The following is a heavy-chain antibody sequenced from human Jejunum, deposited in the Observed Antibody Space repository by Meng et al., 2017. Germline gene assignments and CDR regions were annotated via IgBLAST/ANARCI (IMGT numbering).Heavy chain of an antibody. CDR3: AHREKSTFDY. CDR2: IYGNDDK. Sequence: SGPTLVKPTQTLTLTCTFSGFSLSSSGVAVGWIRQPPGKALEWLALIYGNDDKRYSPSLTSRLTITKDTSKNQVVLTMTNMDPVDTATYYCAHREKSTFDYWGQGTLVTVSS. CDR1: GFSLSSSGVA. J-gene: IGHJ4*02. V-gene: IGHV2-5*01.